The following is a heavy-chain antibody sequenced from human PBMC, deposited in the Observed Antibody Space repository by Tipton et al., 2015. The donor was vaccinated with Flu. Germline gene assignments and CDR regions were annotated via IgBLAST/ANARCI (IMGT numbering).Heavy chain of an antibody. D-gene: IGHD1-26*01. CDR3: ARVHVSYGYYFYSYTLDV. CDR1: GGSISDYY. Sequence: TLSLTCTVSGGSISDYYWSWIRQSAGKGLEWIGRIYTSETTNYNPSLKSRVTMSLDTSKSQFSLNLTSVTAADTALYYCARVHVSYGYYFYSYTLDVWGQGTTVTVSS. J-gene: IGHJ6*02. CDR2: IYTSETT. V-gene: IGHV4-4*07.